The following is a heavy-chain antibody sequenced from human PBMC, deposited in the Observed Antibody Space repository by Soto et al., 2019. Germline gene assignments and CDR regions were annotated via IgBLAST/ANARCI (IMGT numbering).Heavy chain of an antibody. Sequence: PGGSLRLSCAASGVTFSSYDMQWVRQATGKGLEWVSAIGTAGDTYYPGSVKGRFTISRENAKNSLYLQMNSLRAGDTAVYYCARSPPGGYHYYYGMDVWGQGTTVTVS. CDR1: GVTFSSYD. J-gene: IGHJ6*02. D-gene: IGHD3-22*01. CDR2: IGTAGDT. CDR3: ARSPPGGYHYYYGMDV. V-gene: IGHV3-13*04.